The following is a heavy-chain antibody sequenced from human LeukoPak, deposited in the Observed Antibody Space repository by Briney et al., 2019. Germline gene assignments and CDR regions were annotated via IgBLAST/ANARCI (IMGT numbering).Heavy chain of an antibody. CDR1: GGSISSGSYY. V-gene: IGHV4-61*02. CDR3: ARGWNVAARPGSLFDY. D-gene: IGHD6-6*01. CDR2: IYTGGST. J-gene: IGHJ4*02. Sequence: SETLSLTCTVSGGSISSGSYYWSWIRQPAGKGLEWIGRIYTGGSTNYNPSLKSRVTMSVDTSKNQFSLKLSAVTAADTAVYYCARGWNVAARPGSLFDYWGQGTLVTVSS.